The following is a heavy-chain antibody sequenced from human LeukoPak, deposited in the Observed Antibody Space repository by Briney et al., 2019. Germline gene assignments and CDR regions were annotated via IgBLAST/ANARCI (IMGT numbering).Heavy chain of an antibody. CDR1: GFTFSSYW. CDR2: INTDGSGT. V-gene: IGHV3-74*01. J-gene: IGHJ4*02. Sequence: GGSLRLSCAASGFTFSSYWMHWVRQAPGKGLVWISRINTDGSGTYYADSLKDRFTISRDNAKSTLYLQMNSLRADDTAVYYCARSYSAYYFDYWGQGTLVTVSS. D-gene: IGHD3-10*01. CDR3: ARSYSAYYFDY.